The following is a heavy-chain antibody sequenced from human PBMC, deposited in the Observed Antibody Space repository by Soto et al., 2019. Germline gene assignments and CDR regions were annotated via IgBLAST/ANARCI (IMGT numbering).Heavy chain of an antibody. D-gene: IGHD3-10*01. CDR1: GGSFSGYY. J-gene: IGHJ5*02. Sequence: QVQLQQWGAGLLKPSETLSLTCAVYGGSFSGYYWSWIRQPPGKGLEWIGEINHSGSTNYNPSLKSRVTISVDTSKNQFSLKLSSVTAADTAVYYCARRVYGSGSTPWGQGTPVTVSS. CDR2: INHSGST. CDR3: ARRVYGSGSTP. V-gene: IGHV4-34*01.